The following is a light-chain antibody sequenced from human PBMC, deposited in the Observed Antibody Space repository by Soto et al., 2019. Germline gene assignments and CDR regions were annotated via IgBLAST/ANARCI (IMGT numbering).Light chain of an antibody. V-gene: IGKV1-5*03. CDR2: KAS. CDR3: QQYNSYSPT. J-gene: IGKJ1*01. Sequence: DIQMTQFPSTLSASVGDRVTITCRASQSIRMWLAWYQQKPGKAPKVLIYKASSLESGVPSRFSGSGSGTEFSLTISSLQPDDFATYYCQQYNSYSPTLGQGTKVEIK. CDR1: QSIRMW.